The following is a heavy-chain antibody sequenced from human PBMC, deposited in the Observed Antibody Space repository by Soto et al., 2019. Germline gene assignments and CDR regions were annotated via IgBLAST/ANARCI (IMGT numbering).Heavy chain of an antibody. CDR1: GGSFSGYY. D-gene: IGHD3-10*01. CDR2: INHSGST. Sequence: PSETLSLTCAVYGGSFSGYYWSWIRQPPGKGLEWIGEINHSGSTNYNPSLKGRVTISVDTSKNQFSLKLSSVTAADTAVYYCAILYVSLSYYAPWWYLPWCQETL. CDR3: AILYVSLSYYAPWWYLP. V-gene: IGHV4-34*01. J-gene: IGHJ5*01.